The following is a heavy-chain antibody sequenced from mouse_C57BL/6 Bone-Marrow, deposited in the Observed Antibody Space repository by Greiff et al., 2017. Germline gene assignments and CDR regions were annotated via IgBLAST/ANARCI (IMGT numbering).Heavy chain of an antibody. J-gene: IGHJ3*01. V-gene: IGHV1-50*01. CDR3: AREDYYGSSSAWFAY. Sequence: QVQLQQPGAELVKPGASVKLSCKASGYTFTSYWMQWVKQRPGQGLEWIGEIDPSDSYTNYNQKFKGKATLTVDTSSSTAYMQLSSLTSADSAVYYCAREDYYGSSSAWFAYWGRGNLVTVSA. CDR2: IDPSDSYT. CDR1: GYTFTSYW. D-gene: IGHD1-1*01.